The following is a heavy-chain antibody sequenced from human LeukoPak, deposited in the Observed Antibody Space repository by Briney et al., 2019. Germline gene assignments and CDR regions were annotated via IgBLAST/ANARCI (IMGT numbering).Heavy chain of an antibody. CDR2: IYYSGIT. CDR3: AIFYYDTSGYYLFDY. V-gene: IGHV4-59*08. J-gene: IGHJ4*02. CDR1: GGSISSNY. D-gene: IGHD3-22*01. Sequence: PSETLSLTCTVSGGSISSNYWSWIRQPPGKGLEWIGYIYYSGITNYNPSLKSRVTLSVDTSKNQFSLKLSSVTAADTAVYYCAIFYYDTSGYYLFDYWGQGSLVTVSS.